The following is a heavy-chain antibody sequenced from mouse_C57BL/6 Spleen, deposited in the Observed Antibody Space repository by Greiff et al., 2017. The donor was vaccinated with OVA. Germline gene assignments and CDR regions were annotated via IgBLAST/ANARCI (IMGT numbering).Heavy chain of an antibody. V-gene: IGHV1-52*01. CDR2: LDPSDSET. D-gene: IGHD3-2*01. CDR1: GYTFTSCW. Sequence: VQLQQPGAELVRPGSSVKLSCKASGYTFTSCWMHWVKQRPIQGLEWIGNLDPSDSETHYNQKFKGKATLTVDKSSSTAYMQLRSLTSEDAAVYDWARFDSSGGVAYWGQGTLVTVSA. J-gene: IGHJ3*01. CDR3: ARFDSSGGVAY.